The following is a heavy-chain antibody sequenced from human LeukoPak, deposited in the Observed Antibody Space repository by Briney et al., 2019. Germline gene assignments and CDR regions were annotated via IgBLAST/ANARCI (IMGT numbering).Heavy chain of an antibody. CDR3: ARLRPMVRGGRSFNYYMDV. CDR2: INHSGST. V-gene: IGHV4-34*01. D-gene: IGHD3-10*01. CDR1: GGSFSGYY. J-gene: IGHJ6*03. Sequence: SETLSLTCAVYGGSFSGYYWSWVRQPPGKGLEWIGEINHSGSTNYNPSLKSRVTISVDTSKNQFSLKLSSVTAADTAVYYCARLRPMVRGGRSFNYYMDVWGKGTTVTISS.